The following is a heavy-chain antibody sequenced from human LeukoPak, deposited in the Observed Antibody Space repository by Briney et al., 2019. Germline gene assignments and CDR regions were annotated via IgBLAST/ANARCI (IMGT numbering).Heavy chain of an antibody. V-gene: IGHV3-23*01. CDR1: GFTFSSYA. D-gene: IGHD6-13*01. CDR2: ITSGGGST. CDR3: ARWRSSPQYYFDY. J-gene: IGHJ4*02. Sequence: GGSLRLSCAASGFTFSSYAMSWVRQAPGKGLEWVSTITSGGGSTYYADSVKGRFTISRDNSKNTLYLQMNSLRAEDTAVFYCARWRSSPQYYFDYWGQGTLVTVSS.